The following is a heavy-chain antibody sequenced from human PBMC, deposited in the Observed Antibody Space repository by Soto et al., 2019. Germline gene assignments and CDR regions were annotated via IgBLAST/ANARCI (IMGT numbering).Heavy chain of an antibody. CDR3: ARASIVGATNAFDI. CDR2: ISAYNGNT. CDR1: GYTFASYG. V-gene: IGHV1-18*01. J-gene: IGHJ3*02. D-gene: IGHD1-26*01. Sequence: ASVKVSCTASGYTFASYGISWVRQAPGQGLEWMGWISAYNGNTNYAQKLQGRVTMTADTSTSTAYMELRSLRSDDTAVYYCARASIVGATNAFDIWGQGTMVTVSS.